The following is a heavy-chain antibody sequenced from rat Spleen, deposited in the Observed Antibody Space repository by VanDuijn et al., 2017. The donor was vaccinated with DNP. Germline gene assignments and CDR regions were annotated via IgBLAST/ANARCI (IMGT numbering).Heavy chain of an antibody. CDR1: GFNFNDYW. D-gene: IGHD4-3*01. V-gene: IGHV4-2*01. CDR3: VREEFGVNY. J-gene: IGHJ2*01. Sequence: EVKLVESGGGLGQPGRSLKLSCAASGFNFNDYWMGWVRQAPGKGLEWIGEINKDSSTIKYIPSLKDKFTISRDNAQNTLYLQMNKLGSEDTAIYYCVREEFGVNYWGQGVMVTVSS. CDR2: INKDSSTI.